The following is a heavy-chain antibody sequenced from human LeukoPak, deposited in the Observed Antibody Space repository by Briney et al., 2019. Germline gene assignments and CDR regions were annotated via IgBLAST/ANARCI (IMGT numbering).Heavy chain of an antibody. V-gene: IGHV3-30*18. CDR1: GFTFSSSG. J-gene: IGHJ4*02. Sequence: GGSLRLSCAASGFTFSSSGMHWLRQAPGKGPEWVAIISYEGSSKFYADSVKGRFTVSRDNSKNTLYLQMNSLRAEDTAVYYCAKPSSPLFGDGYNNYFDYWGQGTLVTVSS. CDR2: ISYEGSSK. CDR3: AKPSSPLFGDGYNNYFDY. D-gene: IGHD5-24*01.